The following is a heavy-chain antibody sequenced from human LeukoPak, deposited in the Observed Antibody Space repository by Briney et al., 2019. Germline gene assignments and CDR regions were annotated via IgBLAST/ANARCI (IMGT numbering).Heavy chain of an antibody. V-gene: IGHV3-48*04. D-gene: IGHD2-8*01. Sequence: GGSLRLSCAASGFTFSNYNMFWARQAPGKGLEWVSYITSSSNTVHYADSVKGRFTISRDNAKNSLYLQMNSLRAEDTALYYCAKDLSGVFDPWGQGTLVTVSS. CDR1: GFTFSNYN. CDR3: AKDLSGVFDP. J-gene: IGHJ5*02. CDR2: ITSSSNTV.